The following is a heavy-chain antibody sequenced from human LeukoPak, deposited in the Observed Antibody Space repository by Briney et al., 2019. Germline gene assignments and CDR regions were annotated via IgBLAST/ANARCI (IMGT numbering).Heavy chain of an antibody. CDR1: GFTFSNAW. CDR2: IKSKTDGGTT. J-gene: IGHJ3*02. Sequence: GGSLRLSCAASGFTFSNAWKSWVRQAPGKGLEWVGRIKSKTDGGTTDYAAPVKGRFTISRDDSKNTLYLQMNSLKTEDTAAYYCTAGTLPAAIRNDAFDIWGQGTMVTVSS. V-gene: IGHV3-15*01. CDR3: TAGTLPAAIRNDAFDI. D-gene: IGHD2-2*02.